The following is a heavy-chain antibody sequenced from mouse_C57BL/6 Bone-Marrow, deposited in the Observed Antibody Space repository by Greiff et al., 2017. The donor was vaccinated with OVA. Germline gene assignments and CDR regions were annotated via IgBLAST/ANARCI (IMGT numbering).Heavy chain of an antibody. V-gene: IGHV1-78*01. CDR2: IYPRDGST. CDR1: GYTFTDHT. D-gene: IGHD1-1*01. CDR3: ARYYGSSFLFAY. Sequence: QVQLQQSDAELVKPGASVKISCKVSGYTFTDHTIHWMKQRPEQGLEWIGYIYPRDGSTKYNEKFKGKATLTADKSSTTAYMQLNRLTSEDSAVYFVARYYGSSFLFAYWGQGTLVTVSA. J-gene: IGHJ3*01.